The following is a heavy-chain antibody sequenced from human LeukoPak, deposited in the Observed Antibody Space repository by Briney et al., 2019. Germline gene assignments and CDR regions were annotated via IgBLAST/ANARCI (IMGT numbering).Heavy chain of an antibody. V-gene: IGHV1-18*01. J-gene: IGHJ6*02. D-gene: IGHD3-9*01. CDR2: ISVYHGHT. Sequence: ASVKVSCKASGYTFTNFGISWVRQAPGQGLEWMGWISVYHGHTNYAQKFQGRVTMTTDTSTSTAYMELRSLRSDDTAVYYCARQGGWLLTDYYYGMDVWGHGTTVTVSS. CDR3: ARQGGWLLTDYYYGMDV. CDR1: GYTFTNFG.